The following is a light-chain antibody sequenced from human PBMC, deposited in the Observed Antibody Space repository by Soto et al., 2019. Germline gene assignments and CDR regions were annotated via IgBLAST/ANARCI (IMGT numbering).Light chain of an antibody. CDR1: SSNIGSNS. CDR2: SND. V-gene: IGLV1-44*01. Sequence: QSVLTQPPSASGTPGQRVTISCSGSSSNIGSNSVNWYQQLPGTAPKLLIYSNDRRPSGVPDRFSGSKSGTSASLAITGLQADDEADYYCQSYDDSLSVHYVFGTGTKVTVL. CDR3: QSYDDSLSVHYV. J-gene: IGLJ1*01.